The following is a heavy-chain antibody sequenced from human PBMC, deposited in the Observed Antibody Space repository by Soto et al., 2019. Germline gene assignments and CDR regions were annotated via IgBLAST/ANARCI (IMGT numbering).Heavy chain of an antibody. J-gene: IGHJ5*02. Sequence: GESLKLSCKGSGYSFTSYWIGWVRQMPGKGLEWMGIIYPGDSDTRYSPSFQGQVTISADKSISTAYLQWSSLKASDTAMYYCARRSSGWRARGNWFDPWGQGTLVTVSS. V-gene: IGHV5-51*01. CDR3: ARRSSGWRARGNWFDP. CDR1: GYSFTSYW. CDR2: IYPGDSDT. D-gene: IGHD6-19*01.